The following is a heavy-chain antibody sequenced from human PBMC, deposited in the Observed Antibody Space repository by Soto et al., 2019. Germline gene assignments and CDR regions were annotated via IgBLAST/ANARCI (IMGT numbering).Heavy chain of an antibody. CDR2: INHSGST. D-gene: IGHD3-16*02. J-gene: IGHJ3*02. CDR3: ARGIGYDYIWGSYRYTVDAFDI. V-gene: IGHV4-34*01. Sequence: QVQLQQWGAGLLKPSETLSLTCAVYGGSFSGYYWCWIRQPPGKGREWIGEINHSGSTNYNPSLKSRVPKSVDTSKNQFSLKLSSVTAADTAVYYCARGIGYDYIWGSYRYTVDAFDIWGQGTMVTVSS. CDR1: GGSFSGYY.